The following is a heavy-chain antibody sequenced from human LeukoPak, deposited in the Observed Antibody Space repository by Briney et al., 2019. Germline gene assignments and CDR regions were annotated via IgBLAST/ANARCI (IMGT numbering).Heavy chain of an antibody. CDR3: ARESPDYYDNQFDY. CDR2: IYYSGST. D-gene: IGHD3-22*01. J-gene: IGHJ4*02. CDR1: GGSISSYY. V-gene: IGHV4-59*01. Sequence: SETLSLTCTVSGGSISSYYWSWIRQPPGKGLEWIGYIYYSGSTNYNPSLKSRVTISVDTSKNQFSLRLSSVTAADTVVYYCARESPDYYDNQFDYWGQGTLVTVSS.